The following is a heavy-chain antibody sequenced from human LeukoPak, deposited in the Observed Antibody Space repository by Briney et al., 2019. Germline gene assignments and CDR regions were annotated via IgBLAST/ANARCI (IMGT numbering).Heavy chain of an antibody. V-gene: IGHV1-18*01. CDR3: ARDLNSSGWFSVYYFDY. Sequence: VASVKVSCKASGYTFTSYGISWVRQAPGQGLEWMGWISAYNGNTNYAQKLQGRVTMTTDTSTSTAYMELRSLRSDDTAVYYCARDLNSSGWFSVYYFDYWGQGTLVTVSS. CDR2: ISAYNGNT. D-gene: IGHD6-19*01. CDR1: GYTFTSYG. J-gene: IGHJ4*02.